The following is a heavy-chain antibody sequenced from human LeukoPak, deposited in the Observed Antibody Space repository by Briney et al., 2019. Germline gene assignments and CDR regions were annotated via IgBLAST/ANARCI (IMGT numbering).Heavy chain of an antibody. Sequence: GGSLRLSCAASGFTFSSYSMNWVRQAPGKGLELVANIKQDRSEKYYVDSVKGRFTISRDNAKNSLYLQMNSLRAEDTAVYYCARLREIPVFGVVTKSTSYFDYWGQGALVTVSS. V-gene: IGHV3-7*01. D-gene: IGHD3-3*01. J-gene: IGHJ4*02. CDR2: IKQDRSEK. CDR3: ARLREIPVFGVVTKSTSYFDY. CDR1: GFTFSSYS.